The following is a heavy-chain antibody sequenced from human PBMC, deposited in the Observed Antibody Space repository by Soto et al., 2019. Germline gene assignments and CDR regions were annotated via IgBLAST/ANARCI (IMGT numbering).Heavy chain of an antibody. CDR1: GFTFSNHA. J-gene: IGHJ4*02. CDR3: VRGLLAFFDF. V-gene: IGHV3-23*01. Sequence: LRLSCAASGFTFSNHAMSWVRQAPGKGLEWVSAVSGGGGSSFYADSVKGRFTISRDNSKNTVSLQMSGLRVEDTALYYCVRGLLAFFDFWGQGTPVTVSS. CDR2: VSGGGGSS. D-gene: IGHD3-3*02.